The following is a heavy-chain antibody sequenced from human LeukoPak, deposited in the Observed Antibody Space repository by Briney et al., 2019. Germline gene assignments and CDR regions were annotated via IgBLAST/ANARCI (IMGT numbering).Heavy chain of an antibody. J-gene: IGHJ4*02. Sequence: GTSLRLSCAASGFTFSGSAMHWVRQASGKGLEWVGRIRSKANSYATAYAASVKGRFTISRDDSKNTAYLQMNSLKTEDTAVYYCTRQGDAAAVDYWGQGTLVTVSS. CDR2: IRSKANSYAT. V-gene: IGHV3-73*01. D-gene: IGHD3-10*01. CDR3: TRQGDAAAVDY. CDR1: GFTFSGSA.